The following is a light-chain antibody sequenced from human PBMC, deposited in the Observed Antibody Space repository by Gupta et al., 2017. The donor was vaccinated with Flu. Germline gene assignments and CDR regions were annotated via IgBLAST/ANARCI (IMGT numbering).Light chain of an antibody. V-gene: IGLV3-25*03. CDR1: TLSTQY. CDR3: QSEDNSGTYGV. Sequence: SYELTQPPSVSMSPGQTATITCSGNTLSTQYTYWYQQKPGQAPVLVIFKDTERPSGIPERFAGSNSGKTVTLTISGVQAEDEAAYYGQSEDNSGTYGVFGGGTKLTV. CDR2: KDT. J-gene: IGLJ2*01.